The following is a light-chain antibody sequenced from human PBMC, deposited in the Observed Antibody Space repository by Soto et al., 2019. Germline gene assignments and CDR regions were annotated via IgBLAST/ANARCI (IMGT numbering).Light chain of an antibody. Sequence: QSALTQPASVSGSPGQSITISCTGSSSDVGGYKYVSWYQQYPGKAHKLMIYEVSNRPSGVSKRFSGSKSGNTASLTISGLQAEDEADYYCSSYTSSRTAVFGGGTKVTVL. CDR1: SSDVGGYKY. J-gene: IGLJ2*01. V-gene: IGLV2-14*01. CDR2: EVS. CDR3: SSYTSSRTAV.